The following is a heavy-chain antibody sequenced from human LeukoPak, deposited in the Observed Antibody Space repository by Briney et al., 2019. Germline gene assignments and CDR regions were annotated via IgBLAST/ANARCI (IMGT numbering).Heavy chain of an antibody. J-gene: IGHJ4*02. D-gene: IGHD6-6*01. V-gene: IGHV3-74*01. Sequence: PGGSLRLSCAASGFTFSSYWMHWVRQAPGKGLVWVSRINTDGSSTSYADSVKGRFTISRDNAKNTLYLQMNSLRAEDTAVYYCARSYSSSSRCYFDYWGQGTPVTVSS. CDR3: ARSYSSSSRCYFDY. CDR2: INTDGSST. CDR1: GFTFSSYW.